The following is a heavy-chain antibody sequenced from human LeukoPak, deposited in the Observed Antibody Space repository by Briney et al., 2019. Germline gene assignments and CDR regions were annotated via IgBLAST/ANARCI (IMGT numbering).Heavy chain of an antibody. CDR2: INGDGRTT. J-gene: IGHJ4*02. CDR3: AGGRGSYGLWDS. V-gene: IGHV3-74*01. Sequence: PGGSLRLSCAGSGFTFSNYWIHWVRQVPGKGLVWVSRINGDGRTTNYADSVKGRFTISRDSARNTVYLQMNSLRPEDTAVYFCAGGRGSYGLWDSWGQGTLVTVSS. CDR1: GFTFSNYW. D-gene: IGHD1-26*01.